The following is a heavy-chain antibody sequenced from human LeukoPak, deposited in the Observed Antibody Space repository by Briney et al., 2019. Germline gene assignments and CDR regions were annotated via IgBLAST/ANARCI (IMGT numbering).Heavy chain of an antibody. J-gene: IGHJ4*02. Sequence: ASVKVSCKASGYTFTDYYMHWVRQAPGQGLEWMGWINAKNGATTSAQKFQGRVTMTRDTSISTAYMELSRLRSDDTAVYYCARDGAGGDYESSDYYGYYFDYWGQGTLVTVSS. CDR3: ARDGAGGDYESSDYYGYYFDY. CDR1: GYTFTDYY. D-gene: IGHD3-22*01. CDR2: INAKNGAT. V-gene: IGHV1-2*02.